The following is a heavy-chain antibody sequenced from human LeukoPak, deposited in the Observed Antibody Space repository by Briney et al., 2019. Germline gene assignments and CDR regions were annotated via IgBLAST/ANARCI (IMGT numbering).Heavy chain of an antibody. CDR3: ARDNPRTDYDSSGYTPLVD. Sequence: SVKVSCKASGGTFSSYAISWVRQAPGQGLEWMGRIIPIFGTANYAQKFQGRVTITTDESTSTAYMELSSLRFEDTAVYYCARDNPRTDYDSSGYTPLVDWGQGTLVTVSS. D-gene: IGHD3-22*01. CDR1: GGTFSSYA. V-gene: IGHV1-69*05. J-gene: IGHJ4*02. CDR2: IIPIFGTA.